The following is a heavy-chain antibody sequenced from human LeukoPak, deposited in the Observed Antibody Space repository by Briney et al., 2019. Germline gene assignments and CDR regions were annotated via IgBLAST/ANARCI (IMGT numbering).Heavy chain of an antibody. J-gene: IGHJ3*02. CDR3: AGDEYQLFPGI. V-gene: IGHV4-34*01. CDR2: INHSGST. CDR1: GGSFSGYY. Sequence: SETLSLTCAVYGGSFSGYYWSWIRQPPGKGLEWIGEINHSGSTNYNPSLKSRVTISVDTSKNQFSLKLSSVTAADTAVYYCAGDEYQLFPGIWGQGTMVTVSS. D-gene: IGHD2-2*01.